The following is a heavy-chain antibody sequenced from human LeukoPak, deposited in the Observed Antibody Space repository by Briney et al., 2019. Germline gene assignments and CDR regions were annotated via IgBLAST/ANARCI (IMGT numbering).Heavy chain of an antibody. Sequence: PGGSLRLSCAASGFTFSNFWMSWVRQAPGKGLEWVANIIQDGSAKYYVDSVRGRFSISRDNAKNSLYLQMNNLRVEDTALYYCARGSGGYGDLGGQGTLVTVSS. CDR3: ARGSGGYGDL. D-gene: IGHD5-12*01. CDR1: GFTFSNFW. J-gene: IGHJ4*02. V-gene: IGHV3-7*01. CDR2: IIQDGSAK.